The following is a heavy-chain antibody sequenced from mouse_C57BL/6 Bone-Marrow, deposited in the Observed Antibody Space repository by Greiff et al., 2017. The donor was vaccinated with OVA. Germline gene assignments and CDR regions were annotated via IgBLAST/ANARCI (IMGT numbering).Heavy chain of an antibody. CDR1: GFTFSDYG. D-gene: IGHD1-1*01. CDR3: ARDYYGSSHYWYFDV. CDR2: ISSGSSTI. Sequence: EVKLVESGGGLVKPGGSLKLSCAASGFTFSDYGMHWVRQAPEKGLEWVAYISSGSSTIYYADTVKGRFTISRDNAKNTLFLQMTSLRSEDTAMYYCARDYYGSSHYWYFDVWGTGTTVTVSS. V-gene: IGHV5-17*01. J-gene: IGHJ1*03.